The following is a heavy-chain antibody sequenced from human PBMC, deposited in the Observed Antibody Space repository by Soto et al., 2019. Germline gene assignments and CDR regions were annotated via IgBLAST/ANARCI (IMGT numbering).Heavy chain of an antibody. CDR1: GFTFSSYG. CDR2: ISYDGSNK. D-gene: IGHD3-3*01. V-gene: IGHV3-30*18. Sequence: GSLRLSCAASGFTFSSYGMHWVRQAPGKGLEWVAVISYDGSNKYYADSVKGRFTISRDNSKNTLYLQMNSLRAEDTAVYYCAKDLNDFWSGYWDKPYYYGMDVWGQGTTVTVSS. CDR3: AKDLNDFWSGYWDKPYYYGMDV. J-gene: IGHJ6*02.